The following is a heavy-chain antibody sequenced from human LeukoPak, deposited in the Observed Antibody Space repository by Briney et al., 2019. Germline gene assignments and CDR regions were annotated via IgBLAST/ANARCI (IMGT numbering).Heavy chain of an antibody. D-gene: IGHD6-13*01. V-gene: IGHV3-23*01. CDR2: ISGSGGST. Sequence: GGSLRLSCAASGFTFSSYAMSWVRQAPGKGLEWVSAISGSGGSTYYADSVKGRFTISRDNSKNTLYLQMNSLRAEDTAVYYCAKDGASLVAAAGTGVGGGYYYYYYMDVWGKGTTVTVSS. CDR3: AKDGASLVAAAGTGVGGGYYYYYYMDV. CDR1: GFTFSSYA. J-gene: IGHJ6*03.